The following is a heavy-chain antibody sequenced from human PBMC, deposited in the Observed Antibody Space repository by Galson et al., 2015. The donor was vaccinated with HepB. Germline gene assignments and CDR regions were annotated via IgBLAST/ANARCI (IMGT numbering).Heavy chain of an antibody. Sequence: SLGLSCAASGFTFSSYGMHWVRQAPGKGLEWVAVIWYDGSNKYYADSVKGRFTISRDNSKNSLYLQMNSLRAEDTAVYYCARVMAPYAFDIWGQGTMVTVSS. D-gene: IGHD2-8*01. CDR2: IWYDGSNK. CDR1: GFTFSSYG. J-gene: IGHJ3*02. V-gene: IGHV3-33*01. CDR3: ARVMAPYAFDI.